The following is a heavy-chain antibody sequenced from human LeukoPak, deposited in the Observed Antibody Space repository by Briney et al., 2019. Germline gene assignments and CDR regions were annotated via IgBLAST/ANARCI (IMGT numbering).Heavy chain of an antibody. D-gene: IGHD2-8*01. CDR1: GGPITSHY. CDR3: ASCTGPYYYGMDV. CDR2: ISNSGST. J-gene: IGHJ6*02. V-gene: IGHV4-59*11. Sequence: SETLSLTCTVSGGPITSHYWTWIRQSPVKGLEWIGDISNSGSTNYNPSLKSRVTISVDTSKNQFSLKLSSVTAADTAVYYCASCTGPYYYGMDVWGQGTTVTVSS.